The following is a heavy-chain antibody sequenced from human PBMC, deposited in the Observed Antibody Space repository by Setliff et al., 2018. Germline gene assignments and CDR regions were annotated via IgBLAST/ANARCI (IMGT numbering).Heavy chain of an antibody. J-gene: IGHJ6*03. CDR2: IKSKTDGGTT. D-gene: IGHD6-19*01. CDR3: TTVTPTRIAVIGRGANYYYMDV. CDR1: GFTFSNAW. Sequence: PGGSLRLSCAASGFTFSNAWMNWVRQAPGKGLEWVGRIKSKTDGGTTDYAAPVKGRFTISRDDSNNTLYLQMNSLKTEDTAVYYCTTVTPTRIAVIGRGANYYYMDVWGKGTTVTVSS. V-gene: IGHV3-15*07.